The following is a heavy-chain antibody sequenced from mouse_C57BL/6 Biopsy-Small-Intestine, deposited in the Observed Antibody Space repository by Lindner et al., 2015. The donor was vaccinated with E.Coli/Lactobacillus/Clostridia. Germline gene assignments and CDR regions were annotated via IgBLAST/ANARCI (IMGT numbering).Heavy chain of an antibody. CDR1: GFTFSDYG. J-gene: IGHJ2*01. V-gene: IGHV5-17*01. CDR3: ARGSSYGLDH. D-gene: IGHD1-1*01. Sequence: VQLQESGGGLVKPGGSLKLSCAASGFTFSDYGMHWVRQAPEKGLEWVAYISSGSSTIYYADTVKGRFTISRHNAKNTLFLQMTSLRSEDTAMYYCARGSSYGLDHWGQGTTLTVSS. CDR2: ISSGSSTI.